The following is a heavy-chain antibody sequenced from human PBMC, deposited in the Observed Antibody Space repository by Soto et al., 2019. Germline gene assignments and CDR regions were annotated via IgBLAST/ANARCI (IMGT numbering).Heavy chain of an antibody. J-gene: IGHJ2*01. CDR1: GGSISSGGYY. V-gene: IGHV4-31*03. Sequence: QVQLQESGPGLVKPSQTLSLTCTVSGGSISSGGYYWSWIRQHPGKGLEWIGYIYYSGSTYYNPSLKSRVTISVDTSKNQFSLKLSSVTAADTAVYYCARLTMVRGVIPTRYFDLWGRGTLVTVSS. CDR3: ARLTMVRGVIPTRYFDL. CDR2: IYYSGST. D-gene: IGHD3-10*01.